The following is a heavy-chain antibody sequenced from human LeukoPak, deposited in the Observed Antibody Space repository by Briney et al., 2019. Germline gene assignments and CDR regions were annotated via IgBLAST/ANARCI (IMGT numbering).Heavy chain of an antibody. CDR3: ASPDYGSGSYSY. V-gene: IGHV4-39*01. J-gene: IGHJ4*02. CDR1: GGSISSSSYY. D-gene: IGHD3-10*01. CDR2: IYYSGST. Sequence: SETLSLTCTVSGGSISSSSYYWGWIRQPPGKGLEWIGSIYYSGSTYYNPSLKSRVTISVDTSKNQFSLKLSSVTAADTAVYYCASPDYGSGSYSYWGQGTLVIVSS.